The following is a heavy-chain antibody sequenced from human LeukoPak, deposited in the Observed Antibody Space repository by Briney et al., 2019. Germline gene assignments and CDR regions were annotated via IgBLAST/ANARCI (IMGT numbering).Heavy chain of an antibody. V-gene: IGHV3-30*18. CDR2: ISSDGSKN. CDR3: VKGLVQTAMSYSVDY. CDR1: GFTFTNYA. Sequence: GGSLRLSCAASGFTFTNYAMHWVRQTPGKGLEWVALISSDGSKNIYADPVKGRFTVSRDNSKNTLYLQMNSLRAEDTAVYYCVKGLVQTAMSYSVDYWGQGALVTVSS. J-gene: IGHJ4*02. D-gene: IGHD5-18*01.